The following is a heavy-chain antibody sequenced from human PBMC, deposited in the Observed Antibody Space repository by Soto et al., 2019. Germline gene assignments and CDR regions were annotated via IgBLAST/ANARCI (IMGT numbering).Heavy chain of an antibody. CDR3: ARLEAAACRREVEYFQH. CDR1: GGSISSSSYY. V-gene: IGHV4-39*01. J-gene: IGHJ1*01. CDR2: IYYSGST. Sequence: QLQLQESGPGLVKPSETLSLTCTVSGGSISSSSYYWGWIRQPPGKGLEWIGSIYYSGSTYYNPSLKSRVPISVDTSKNQFSLKRSSVTAADTAVYYCARLEAAACRREVEYFQHWGQGTLVTVSS. D-gene: IGHD6-13*01.